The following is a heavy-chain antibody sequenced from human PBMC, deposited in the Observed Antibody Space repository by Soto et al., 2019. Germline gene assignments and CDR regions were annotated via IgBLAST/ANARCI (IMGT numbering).Heavy chain of an antibody. CDR3: ARYDDQLLFQYFQH. Sequence: QLQLQESGPGLVKPSETLSLTCTVSGGSISSSSYYWGWIRQPPGKGLEWIGSIYYSGSTYYNPSLKSRVTISVDTSKNQFSLKLSSVTAADTAVYYCARYDDQLLFQYFQHWGQGTLVTVSS. J-gene: IGHJ1*01. CDR1: GGSISSSSYY. CDR2: IYYSGST. V-gene: IGHV4-39*01. D-gene: IGHD2-2*01.